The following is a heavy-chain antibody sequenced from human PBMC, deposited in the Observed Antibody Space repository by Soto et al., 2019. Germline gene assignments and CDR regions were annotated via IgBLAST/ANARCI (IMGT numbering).Heavy chain of an antibody. J-gene: IGHJ6*02. CDR1: GGSISSYY. V-gene: IGHV4-59*01. CDR3: ARVKAAAGKGYYYYYGMDV. D-gene: IGHD6-13*01. CDR2: IYYSGST. Sequence: SETLSLTCTVSGGSISSYYWSWIRQPPGKGLEWIGYIYYSGSTNYNPSLKSRVTISVDTSKNQFSLKLSSVTAADTAVYYCARVKAAAGKGYYYYYGMDVWGQGTTVTVSS.